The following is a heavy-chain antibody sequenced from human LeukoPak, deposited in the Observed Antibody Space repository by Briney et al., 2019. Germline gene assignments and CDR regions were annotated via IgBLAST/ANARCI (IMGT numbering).Heavy chain of an antibody. D-gene: IGHD3-22*01. V-gene: IGHV4-59*01. Sequence: SETLSLTCAVYGGSFSGYYWSWIRQPPGKGLEWIGYIYYSGSTNYNPSLKSRVTISVDTSKNQFSLKLSSVTAADTAVYYCAREAHYYDSSGYYLWFDPWGQGTLVTVSS. CDR3: AREAHYYDSSGYYLWFDP. J-gene: IGHJ5*02. CDR1: GGSFSGYY. CDR2: IYYSGST.